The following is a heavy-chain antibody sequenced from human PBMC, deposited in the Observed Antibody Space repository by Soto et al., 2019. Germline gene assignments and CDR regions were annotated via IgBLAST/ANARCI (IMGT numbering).Heavy chain of an antibody. J-gene: IGHJ4*02. CDR3: AKDQASGQGSFDS. CDR1: GFTFNIYG. Sequence: SLRLSCAASGFTFNIYGMHWVRQAPDKGLEWVALISYDGSNQYYADSVKGRFTISRDSSKNTLFLQMNSLRADDTAVYYCAKDQASGQGSFDSWGQGTLVTVSS. CDR2: ISYDGSNQ. V-gene: IGHV3-30*18.